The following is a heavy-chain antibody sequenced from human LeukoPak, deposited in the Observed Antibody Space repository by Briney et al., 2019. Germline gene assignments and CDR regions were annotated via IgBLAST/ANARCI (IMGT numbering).Heavy chain of an antibody. Sequence: ASVKVSCKASGYTFTSYGISWVRQAPGQGLEWMGWSSGYNGNTNYAQKLQGRVTMTTDTSTSTAYMELRSLRSDDTAVYYCARGNYCSGGSCYDGAFDYWGQGTLVTVSS. CDR1: GYTFTSYG. J-gene: IGHJ4*02. CDR3: ARGNYCSGGSCYDGAFDY. D-gene: IGHD2-15*01. CDR2: SSGYNGNT. V-gene: IGHV1-18*01.